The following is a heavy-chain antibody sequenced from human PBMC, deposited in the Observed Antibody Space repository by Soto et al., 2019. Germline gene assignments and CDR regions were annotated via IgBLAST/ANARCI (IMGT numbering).Heavy chain of an antibody. D-gene: IGHD2-15*01. CDR2: ISSRSSYI. CDR3: ARAQKGYCSGGSCPDAFDI. V-gene: IGHV3-21*01. J-gene: IGHJ3*02. Sequence: GGSLRLSCEASGFTFSTYSMNWVRQAPGKGLEWVSSISSRSSYIYYADSVKGRSTISRDNAKKSLYLQMNSLRAEDTAVYYCARAQKGYCSGGSCPDAFDIWGQGTMVTVSS. CDR1: GFTFSTYS.